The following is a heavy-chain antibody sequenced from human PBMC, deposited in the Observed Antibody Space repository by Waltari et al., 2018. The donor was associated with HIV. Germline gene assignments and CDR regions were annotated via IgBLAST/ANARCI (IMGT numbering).Heavy chain of an antibody. CDR2: ISSSGNSS. Sequence: EVQLVASGGDLVQPGGSLRLSCTVSGFTFRSFPMSWVRQAPGMGLEWVSAISSSGNSSYSEDSVKGRFTISRDNSKNTLYLQMNSLRAEDTAIYYCAKRLTGTQYYFDYWGQGTLVTVSS. D-gene: IGHD1-7*01. J-gene: IGHJ4*02. CDR1: GFTFRSFP. V-gene: IGHV3-23*04. CDR3: AKRLTGTQYYFDY.